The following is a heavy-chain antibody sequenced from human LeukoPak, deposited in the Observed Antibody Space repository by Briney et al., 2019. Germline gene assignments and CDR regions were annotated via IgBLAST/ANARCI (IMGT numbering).Heavy chain of an antibody. D-gene: IGHD2-15*01. J-gene: IGHJ3*02. CDR3: ARVPYWSWASCYSEVFDM. CDR2: INPNSGGT. CDR1: GYTFTGYY. V-gene: IGHV1-2*02. Sequence: ASVKLSCKASGYTFTGYYMHWVRQAPGQGLEWMGWINPNSGGTNYAQKFKGRFTITRDKSISTAYMQLSGLRSDDTAVYYCARVPYWSWASCYSEVFDMWGERPMVSVS.